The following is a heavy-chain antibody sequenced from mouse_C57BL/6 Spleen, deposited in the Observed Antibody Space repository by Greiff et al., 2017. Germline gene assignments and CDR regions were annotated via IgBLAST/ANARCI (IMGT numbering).Heavy chain of an antibody. CDR2: IDPNSGGT. J-gene: IGHJ1*03. V-gene: IGHV1-72*01. D-gene: IGHD2-1*01. CDR1: GYTFTSYW. Sequence: QVQLQQPGAELVKPGASVKLSCKASGYTFTSYWMHWVKQRPGRGLEWIGRIDPNSGGTKYNEKFKSRATMTVDNTSSTANKQRSSLTAEDSADYYCARDYGNYGWYFDVWGTGTTVTVSA. CDR3: ARDYGNYGWYFDV.